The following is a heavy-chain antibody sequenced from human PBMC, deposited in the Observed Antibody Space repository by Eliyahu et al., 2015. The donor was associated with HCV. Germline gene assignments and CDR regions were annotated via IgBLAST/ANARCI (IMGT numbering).Heavy chain of an antibody. V-gene: IGHV4-34*01. D-gene: IGHD6-25*01. CDR2: INHSGST. CDR1: GGSFSGYY. Sequence: QVQLQQWGAGLLKPSETLSLTCAVYGGSFSGYYWSWIRQPPGKGLEWIGEINHSGSTNYNPSLKSRVTISVDTSKNQFSLKLSSVTAADTAVYYCARRAGYAFDIWGQGTMVTVSS. J-gene: IGHJ3*02. CDR3: ARRAGYAFDI.